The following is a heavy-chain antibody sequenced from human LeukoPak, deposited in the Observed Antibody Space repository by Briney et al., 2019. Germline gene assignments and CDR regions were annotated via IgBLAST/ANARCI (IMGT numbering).Heavy chain of an antibody. CDR1: GFTFSSYA. V-gene: IGHV3-23*01. D-gene: IGHD3-22*01. CDR2: ISGSGGST. CDR3: AKDKSVNYYDSRTFDY. Sequence: GGSLRLSCAASGFTFSSYAMSWVRQAPGKGLEWVSAISGSGGSTFYADSVKGRFTISRDNSKNTLYLQMNSLRDEDTAVYYCAKDKSVNYYDSRTFDYWGQGTLVTVSS. J-gene: IGHJ4*02.